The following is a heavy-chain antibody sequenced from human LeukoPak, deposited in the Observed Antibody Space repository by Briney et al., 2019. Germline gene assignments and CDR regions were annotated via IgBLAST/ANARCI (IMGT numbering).Heavy chain of an antibody. Sequence: GGSLRLSCAASGFTFSDYYMSWIRQAPGKGLEWVSYISSSGSTIYYADSVKGRFTISRDNAKNSLYLQMNSLRVEDTAVYYCAREVHDYVWGSQHDAFDIWGQGTMVTVSS. V-gene: IGHV3-11*01. D-gene: IGHD3-16*01. CDR1: GFTFSDYY. J-gene: IGHJ3*02. CDR2: ISSSGSTI. CDR3: AREVHDYVWGSQHDAFDI.